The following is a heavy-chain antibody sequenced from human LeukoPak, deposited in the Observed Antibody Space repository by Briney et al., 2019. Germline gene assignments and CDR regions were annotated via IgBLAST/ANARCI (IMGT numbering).Heavy chain of an antibody. Sequence: ASVKVSCKASGYTFTSYDINWVRQATGQGLEWMGWMNPNSGDTGYAQKFQGRVTITADKSTSTAYMELSSLRSEDTAVYYCARYYDSSAHFDYWGQGTLVTVSS. D-gene: IGHD3-22*01. CDR2: MNPNSGDT. CDR3: ARYYDSSAHFDY. CDR1: GYTFTSYD. V-gene: IGHV1-8*01. J-gene: IGHJ4*02.